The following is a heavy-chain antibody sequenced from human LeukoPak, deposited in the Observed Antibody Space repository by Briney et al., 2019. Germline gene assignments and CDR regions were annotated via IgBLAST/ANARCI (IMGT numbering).Heavy chain of an antibody. V-gene: IGHV3-74*01. CDR2: INSDGSST. D-gene: IGHD2-21*01. J-gene: IGHJ6*02. Sequence: GGSLRLSCAASGFTFSSYWMHWVRQAPGKGLVWVSRINSDGSSTSYADSVKGRFTISGDNAKNTLYLQMNSLRAEDTAVYYCAKHISGYYYYGMDVWGQGTTVTVSS. CDR3: AKHISGYYYYGMDV. CDR1: GFTFSSYW.